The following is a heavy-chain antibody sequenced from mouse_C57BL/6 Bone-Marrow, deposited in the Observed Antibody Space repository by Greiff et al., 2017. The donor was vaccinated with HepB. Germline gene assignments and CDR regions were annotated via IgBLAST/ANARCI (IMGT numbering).Heavy chain of an antibody. J-gene: IGHJ4*01. CDR1: GYTFTDYN. V-gene: IGHV1-18*01. CDR2: INPNNGGT. Sequence: EVHLVESGPELVKPGASVKIPCKASGYTFTDYNMDWVKQSHGKSLEWIGDINPNNGGTIYNQKFKGKATLTVDKSSSTAYMELRSLTSEDTAVYYCARRGGDLLLLYYAMDYWGQGTSVTVSS. CDR3: ARRGGDLLLLYYAMDY. D-gene: IGHD1-1*01.